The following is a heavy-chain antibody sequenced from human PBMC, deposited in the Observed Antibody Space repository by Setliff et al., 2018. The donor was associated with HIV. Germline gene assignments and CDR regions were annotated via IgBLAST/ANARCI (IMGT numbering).Heavy chain of an antibody. CDR1: GFTFATHA. CDR3: VKVPGSGIVRYFGY. D-gene: IGHD3-22*01. J-gene: IGHJ4*02. CDR2: ITDSGDST. Sequence: PGGSLRLSCAASGFTFATHAMNWVRQAPGKGLEWVSTITDSGDSTYYADSVKGRFTISRDNSKNTLYLQMNSLTDADTALYYCVKVPGSGIVRYFGYWGQGTLVTVSS. V-gene: IGHV3-23*01.